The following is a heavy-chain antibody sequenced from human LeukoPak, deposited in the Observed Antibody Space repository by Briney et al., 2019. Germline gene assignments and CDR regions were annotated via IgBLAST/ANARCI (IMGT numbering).Heavy chain of an antibody. J-gene: IGHJ6*02. CDR2: ISRSGSST. V-gene: IGHV3-11*05. D-gene: IGHD1-26*01. CDR1: GFTFGDYY. CDR3: ARDRYSGSYYTPYYYYGMDV. Sequence: GGSLRLSCAASGFTFGDYYMSWVRQAPGKGREGVSNISRSGSSTNYADSVKGRFTISRDNAKNSLHLQMNSLRAEDTAVYYCARDRYSGSYYTPYYYYGMDVWGQGTTVTVSS.